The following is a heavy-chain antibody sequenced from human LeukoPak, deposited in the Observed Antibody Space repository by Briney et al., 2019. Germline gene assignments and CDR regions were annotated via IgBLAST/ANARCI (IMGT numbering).Heavy chain of an antibody. CDR1: GYSISSGYY. D-gene: IGHD4-11*01. Sequence: PSETLSLTCTVSGYSISSGYYWGWIRQPPGKGLEWIGSIHHSGSTYHNPSLKSRVTISVDTSKNQFSLKLSSVTAADTAVYYCARGSNLNIWGQGTMVTVSS. J-gene: IGHJ3*02. V-gene: IGHV4-38-2*02. CDR3: ARGSNLNI. CDR2: IHHSGST.